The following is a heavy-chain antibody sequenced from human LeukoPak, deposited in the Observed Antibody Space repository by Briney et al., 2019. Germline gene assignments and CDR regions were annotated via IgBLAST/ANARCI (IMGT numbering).Heavy chain of an antibody. CDR2: INSDGSST. CDR1: GFTFSSYW. Sequence: GGSLRLSCAASGFTFSSYWMHWVRQAPGKGLVWVSRINSDGSSTSYADSVKGRFTISRDNAKNTLYLQMNSLRAEDTAVYYCARDQWPIWFGEFYYGMHVWGQGTTVTVSS. CDR3: ARDQWPIWFGEFYYGMHV. D-gene: IGHD3-10*01. V-gene: IGHV3-74*01. J-gene: IGHJ6*02.